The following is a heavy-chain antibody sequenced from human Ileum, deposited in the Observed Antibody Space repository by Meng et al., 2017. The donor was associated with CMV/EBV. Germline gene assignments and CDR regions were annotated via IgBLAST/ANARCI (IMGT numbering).Heavy chain of an antibody. CDR1: GGSISGYY. Sequence: SETLSLTCTVTGGSISGYYWTWIRQSPGKGLEWVACSHYTGTTDYLDSLKSRATISVDPSNNQFSLRLTSVSAADTAVYYCARGHFGFDVWGQGTVVTVSS. V-gene: IGHV4-59*01. D-gene: IGHD3-10*01. J-gene: IGHJ3*01. CDR2: SHYTGTT. CDR3: ARGHFGFDV.